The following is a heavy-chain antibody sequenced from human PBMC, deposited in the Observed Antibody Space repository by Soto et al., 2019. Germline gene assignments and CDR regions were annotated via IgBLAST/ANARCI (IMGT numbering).Heavy chain of an antibody. CDR2: IKSKTDGGTT. CDR1: GFSFTNAW. D-gene: IGHD4-17*01. Sequence: PGGSLRLSCAASGFSFTNAWMSWVRQAPGKGLEWVSRIKSKTDGGTTDYAAPVKGRFTISRDDSKNTLYLQMNSLKTEDTAVYYCTTDITTVTTYYFDYWGQGTLVTVSS. J-gene: IGHJ4*02. CDR3: TTDITTVTTYYFDY. V-gene: IGHV3-15*01.